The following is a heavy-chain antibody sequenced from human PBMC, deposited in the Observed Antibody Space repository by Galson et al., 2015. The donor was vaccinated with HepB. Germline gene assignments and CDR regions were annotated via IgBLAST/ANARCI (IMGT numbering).Heavy chain of an antibody. CDR3: AKDYYDFWSGYYPNY. D-gene: IGHD3-3*01. J-gene: IGHJ4*02. CDR1: GFTFSSYG. CDR2: ISYDGSNK. Sequence: SLRLSCAASGFTFSSYGMHWVRQAPGKGLEWVAVISYDGSNKYYADSVKGRFTISRDNSKNTLYLQMNSLRAEDTAVYYCAKDYYDFWSGYYPNYWGQGTLVTVSS. V-gene: IGHV3-30*18.